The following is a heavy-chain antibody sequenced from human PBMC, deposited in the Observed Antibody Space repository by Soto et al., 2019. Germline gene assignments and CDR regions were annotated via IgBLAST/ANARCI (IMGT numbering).Heavy chain of an antibody. CDR3: ARGGYSGNHQEADYFDY. Sequence: QVQLVQSGAEVKKPGASVKVSCKASGYTFTSYGISWVRQAPGQGLEWMGWISAYNGNTNYAQKLQGRVTMTTDTPTSRGYLELRRLGSDDTAVYYGARGGYSGNHQEADYFDYWGPGTLVTVSS. D-gene: IGHD5-12*01. CDR2: ISAYNGNT. J-gene: IGHJ4*02. CDR1: GYTFTSYG. V-gene: IGHV1-18*01.